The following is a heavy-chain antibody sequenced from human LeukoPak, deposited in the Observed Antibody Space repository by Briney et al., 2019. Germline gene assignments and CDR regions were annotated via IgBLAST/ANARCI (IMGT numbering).Heavy chain of an antibody. CDR3: ARDGDAFDI. V-gene: IGHV3-74*01. J-gene: IGHJ3*02. CDR1: GFTFRSYR. CDR2: IASDGSST. Sequence: GGSLRLSCAASGFTFRSYRMHWVRQAPGKGLVWVSRIASDGSSTSYADSVKGRFTISRDNAKNTLYLQMNSLRAEDTAVYYCARDGDAFDIWGQGTLVTVSS.